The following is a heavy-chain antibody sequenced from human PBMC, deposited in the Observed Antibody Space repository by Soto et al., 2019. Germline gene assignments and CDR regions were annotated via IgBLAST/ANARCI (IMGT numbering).Heavy chain of an antibody. D-gene: IGHD2-8*01. Sequence: SETLSLTCTVSGGSISTYYWSWIRQPPGKGLEWIGYIYYTGSTNYNPSLKSRVTISLDTSKNQFSLKLSSVTAADTAVYYCARTSGCTHDSCAIDPWGQGPLVTVSS. J-gene: IGHJ5*02. CDR2: IYYTGST. V-gene: IGHV4-59*01. CDR1: GGSISTYY. CDR3: ARTSGCTHDSCAIDP.